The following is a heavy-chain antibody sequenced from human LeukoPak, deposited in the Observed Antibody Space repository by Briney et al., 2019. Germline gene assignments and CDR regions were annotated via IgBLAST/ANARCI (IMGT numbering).Heavy chain of an antibody. CDR3: ARVGAIVARLPHFDY. Sequence: PGGSLRLPCAASGFSLSGYWMHWVRQAPGKGLVWVSRINSDGGRTIYADSVKGRFTVSRDNAKNTLYLQMNSLRAEDTAVYYCARVGAIVARLPHFDYWGQGTLVTVSS. D-gene: IGHD5-12*01. J-gene: IGHJ4*02. V-gene: IGHV3-74*01. CDR2: INSDGGRT. CDR1: GFSLSGYW.